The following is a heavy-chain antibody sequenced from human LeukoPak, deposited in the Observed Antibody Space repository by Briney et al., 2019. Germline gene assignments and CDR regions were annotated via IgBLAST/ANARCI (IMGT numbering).Heavy chain of an antibody. CDR3: ARSSGWTRFAY. V-gene: IGHV4-34*01. J-gene: IGHJ4*02. Sequence: SETLSLTCAVYGGSFSGYYWSWIRQPPGKGLEWIGEINHSGSTNYNPSLKSRVTISVDTSKNQFSLSLSSVTAADTAVYYCARSSGWTRFAYWGQGTLVTVSS. CDR1: GGSFSGYY. CDR2: INHSGST. D-gene: IGHD6-19*01.